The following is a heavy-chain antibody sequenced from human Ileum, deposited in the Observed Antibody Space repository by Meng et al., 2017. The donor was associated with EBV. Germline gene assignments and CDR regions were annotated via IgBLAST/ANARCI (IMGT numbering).Heavy chain of an antibody. D-gene: IGHD6-19*01. CDR3: AREVGQGWYYFDY. CDR2: INSNTGNS. CDR1: GYTCRSHA. J-gene: IGHJ4*02. V-gene: IGHV7-4-1*02. Sequence: QVQLEPAGFELRKPEASVKVSCKASGYTCRSHAMRWVRQAPGQGLEWMGWINSNTGNSTYAQGFTGRFVFSLDTSASTAYLHINSLKTEDTAVYYCAREVGQGWYYFDYWGQGTLVTVSS.